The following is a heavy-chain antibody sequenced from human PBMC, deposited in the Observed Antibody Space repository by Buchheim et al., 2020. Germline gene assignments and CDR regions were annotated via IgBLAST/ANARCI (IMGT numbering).Heavy chain of an antibody. D-gene: IGHD3-22*01. V-gene: IGHV2-5*02. J-gene: IGHJ5*02. CDR2: IYWDDDK. CDR3: AHSRDVAKRWLLLTDNWFDP. Sequence: QITLKESGPTLVKPTQTLTLTCTFSGFSLSTSGVGVGWIRQPPGKALEWLVLIYWDDDKRYSPSLKSRLTITKDTSKNQVVLTMTNMDPVDTATYYCAHSRDVAKRWLLLTDNWFDPWGQGTL. CDR1: GFSLSTSGVG.